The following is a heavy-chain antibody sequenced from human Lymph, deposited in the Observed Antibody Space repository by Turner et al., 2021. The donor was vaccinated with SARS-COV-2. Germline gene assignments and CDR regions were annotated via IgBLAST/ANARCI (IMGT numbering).Heavy chain of an antibody. Sequence: QVQLVQSGAEVKKPGSSVKVSCKASGGTFSSYAISWVRQAPGQGLEWMGGIIPILGIANYAQRFQGRVTITADKSTSTAYLELSSLRSEDTAVYYCARIAAPGMGGVFYYYYGMDVWGQGTTVTVSS. J-gene: IGHJ6*02. V-gene: IGHV1-69*10. D-gene: IGHD6-13*01. CDR2: IIPILGIA. CDR3: ARIAAPGMGGVFYYYYGMDV. CDR1: GGTFSSYA.